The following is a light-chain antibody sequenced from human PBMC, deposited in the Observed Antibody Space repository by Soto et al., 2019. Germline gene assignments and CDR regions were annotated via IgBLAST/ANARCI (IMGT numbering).Light chain of an antibody. J-gene: IGKJ2*03. V-gene: IGKV1-17*02. CDR1: QGIRNG. CDR3: LQHNSYPQS. CDR2: AAS. Sequence: DIQMTQSPSSLSASVGDRVTITCRASQGIRNGLGWFQQKPGKAPELLIYAASSLEGGVPSRFSGSGSGTEFTLTISNLQLEDFATYFCLQHNSYPQSFGQGTKLEIK.